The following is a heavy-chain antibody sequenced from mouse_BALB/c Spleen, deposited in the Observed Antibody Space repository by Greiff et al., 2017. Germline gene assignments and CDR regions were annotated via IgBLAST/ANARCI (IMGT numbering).Heavy chain of an antibody. CDR3: ARHESSYGYFDV. D-gene: IGHD1-1*01. Sequence: VHLVESGPDLVAPSQSLSITCTVSGFSLTSYGVHWVRQPPGKGLEWLVVIWSDGSTTYNSALKSRLSISKDNSKSQVFLKMNSLQTDDTAMYYCARHESSYGYFDVWGAGTTVTVSS. CDR2: IWSDGST. CDR1: GFSLTSYG. V-gene: IGHV2-6-2*01. J-gene: IGHJ1*01.